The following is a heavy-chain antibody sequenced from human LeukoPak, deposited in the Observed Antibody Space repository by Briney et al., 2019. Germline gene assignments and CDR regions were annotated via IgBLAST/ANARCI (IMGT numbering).Heavy chain of an antibody. CDR3: AKTHSSPDAFDI. D-gene: IGHD6-19*01. CDR1: GFTFSSYA. Sequence: GGSLRHSCAASGFTFSSYAMSWVRQASGKGLEWVSAISGSGGSTYYADSVKGRFTISRDNSKNTLYLQMNSLRAEDTAVYYCAKTHSSPDAFDIWGQGTMVTVSS. CDR2: ISGSGGST. V-gene: IGHV3-23*01. J-gene: IGHJ3*02.